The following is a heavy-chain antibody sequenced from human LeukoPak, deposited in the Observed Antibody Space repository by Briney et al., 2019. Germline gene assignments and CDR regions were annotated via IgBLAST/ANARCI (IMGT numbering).Heavy chain of an antibody. CDR1: GFTFSDYW. Sequence: PGGSLRLSCAASGFTFSDYWMSWVRQTPGKGLEWVSVIYSGGSTYYADSVKGRFTISRDNSKNTLYLQMNSLRAEDTAVYYCARAQRSSSSRAIDYWGQGTLVTVSS. D-gene: IGHD6-6*01. CDR2: IYSGGST. J-gene: IGHJ4*02. CDR3: ARAQRSSSSRAIDY. V-gene: IGHV3-53*01.